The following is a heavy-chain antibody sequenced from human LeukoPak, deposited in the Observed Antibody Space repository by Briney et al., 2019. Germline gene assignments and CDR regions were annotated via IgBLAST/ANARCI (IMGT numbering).Heavy chain of an antibody. V-gene: IGHV4-39*07. CDR2: IYYSGST. CDR1: GGSISSSSYY. Sequence: SETLSLTCTVSGGSISSSSYYWGWIRQPPGKGLEWIGSIYYSGSTYYNPSLKSRVTISVDTSKNQFSLKLSSVTAADTAVYYCARDSGRYGDYEHDAFDIWGQGTMVTVSS. J-gene: IGHJ3*02. CDR3: ARDSGRYGDYEHDAFDI. D-gene: IGHD4-17*01.